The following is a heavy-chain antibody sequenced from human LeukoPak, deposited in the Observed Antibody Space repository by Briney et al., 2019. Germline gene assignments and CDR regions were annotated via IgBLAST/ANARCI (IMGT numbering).Heavy chain of an antibody. CDR2: ISAYNGNT. CDR3: AGITMVRGVGNWFDP. CDR1: GYTFTSYG. D-gene: IGHD3-10*01. V-gene: IGHV1-18*01. Sequence: ASVKVSCKASGYTFTSYGTSWVRQAPGQGLEWMGWISAYNGNTNYAQKLQGRVTMTTDTSTSTAYMELRSLRSNDTAVYYCAGITMVRGVGNWFDPWGQGTLVTVSS. J-gene: IGHJ5*02.